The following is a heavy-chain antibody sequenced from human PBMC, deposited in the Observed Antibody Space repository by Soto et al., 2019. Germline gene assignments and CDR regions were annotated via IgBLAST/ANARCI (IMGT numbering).Heavy chain of an antibody. V-gene: IGHV1-8*02. Sequence: GASVKVSCKASGYTFSAYEINWVRRAAGQGLEWMGRMNPDNGNTGYAQKFQDRVTMTRNTSISTAYMELSSLRSDDTAVYYCARGPRESGECLLFDYWGQGALVTVSS. CDR2: MNPDNGNT. J-gene: IGHJ4*02. CDR3: ARGPRESGECLLFDY. D-gene: IGHD3-3*01. CDR1: GYTFSAYE.